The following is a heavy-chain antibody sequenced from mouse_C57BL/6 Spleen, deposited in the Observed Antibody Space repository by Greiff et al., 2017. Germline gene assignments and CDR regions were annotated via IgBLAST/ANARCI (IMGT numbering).Heavy chain of an antibody. CDR1: GYTFTSYW. J-gene: IGHJ4*01. Sequence: VQLQQPGAELVKPGASVKLSCKASGYTFTSYWMQWVKQRPGQGLEWIGEIDPSDSYTNYNQKFKGKATLTVDTSSSTAYMQLSILTSEDSAVYYCARGDSSYYYALDYWGQGTSVTVSS. CDR3: ARGDSSYYYALDY. CDR2: IDPSDSYT. V-gene: IGHV1-50*01.